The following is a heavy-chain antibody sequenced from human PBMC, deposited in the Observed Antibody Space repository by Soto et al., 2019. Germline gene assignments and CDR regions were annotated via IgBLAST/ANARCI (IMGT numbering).Heavy chain of an antibody. V-gene: IGHV3-15*07. D-gene: IGHD2-2*02. CDR3: TTGYCSSTSCSTYHFDW. CDR1: GFIFNKAW. Sequence: QLVESGGGLVSPGGSLRLSCAASGFIFNKAWMNWVRQAPGRGLEWVGRIKSKADGGTTDYAAPVEGRFTISRDDSKNTLYLQVNSLKTEDTAVYYCTTGYCSSTSCSTYHFDWWGQGTLVTVSS. J-gene: IGHJ4*02. CDR2: IKSKADGGTT.